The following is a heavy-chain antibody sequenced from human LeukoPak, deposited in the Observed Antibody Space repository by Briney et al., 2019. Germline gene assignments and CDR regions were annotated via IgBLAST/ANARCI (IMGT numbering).Heavy chain of an antibody. CDR2: IRYDGNNK. D-gene: IGHD2-2*01. CDR3: AKDRRGVIPAPHWFDP. CDR1: GFTFRTYG. J-gene: IGHJ5*02. Sequence: GGSLRLSCAASGFTFRTYGMHWVRQAPGKGLEWVAFIRYDGNNKYYADSVKGRFTISRDNSKNTLYLQMNSLRAEDTAVYYCAKDRRGVIPAPHWFDPWGQGTLVTVSS. V-gene: IGHV3-30*02.